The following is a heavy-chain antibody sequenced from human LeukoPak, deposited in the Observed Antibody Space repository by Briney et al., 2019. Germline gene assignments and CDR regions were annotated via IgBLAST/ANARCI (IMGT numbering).Heavy chain of an antibody. CDR3: ARAAAVLRDYYGMDV. J-gene: IGHJ6*02. Sequence: PGGSLRLSCAASGFTFSSYAMHWVRQAPGKGLEWVAVIWYDGSNKYYADSVKGRFTISRDNSKNTLYLQMNSLRAEDTAVYYCARAAAVLRDYYGMDVWGQGTTVTVSS. CDR2: IWYDGSNK. D-gene: IGHD6-13*01. V-gene: IGHV3-33*08. CDR1: GFTFSSYA.